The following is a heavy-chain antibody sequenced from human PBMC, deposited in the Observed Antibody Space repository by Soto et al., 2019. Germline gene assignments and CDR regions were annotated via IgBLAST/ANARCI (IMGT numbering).Heavy chain of an antibody. CDR2: ISYSGST. V-gene: IGHV4-59*01. CDR3: AACNYYDSSGYYPD. Sequence: SETLSLTCTVSGGSMSSYYWTWLRQSPGRGLEWIGYISYSGSTNYNPSLKSRVTISVDTSKNQFSLKLSSVTAADTAVYYCAACNYYDSSGYYPDWGQGTLVTVSS. CDR1: GGSMSSYY. D-gene: IGHD3-22*01. J-gene: IGHJ4*02.